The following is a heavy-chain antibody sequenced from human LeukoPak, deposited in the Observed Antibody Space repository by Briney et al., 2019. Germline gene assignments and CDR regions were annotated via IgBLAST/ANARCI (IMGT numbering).Heavy chain of an antibody. CDR2: ISYDGSNK. J-gene: IGHJ4*02. Sequence: GRSLRLSCAASGFTFSSYGMHWVRQAPGKGLEWVAVISYDGSNKYYADSVKGRFTISRDNSKNTLYLQMNSLRAEDTAVYYCAKSPSDSSGNYFDYWGQGTPVTVSS. D-gene: IGHD3-22*01. CDR3: AKSPSDSSGNYFDY. CDR1: GFTFSSYG. V-gene: IGHV3-30*18.